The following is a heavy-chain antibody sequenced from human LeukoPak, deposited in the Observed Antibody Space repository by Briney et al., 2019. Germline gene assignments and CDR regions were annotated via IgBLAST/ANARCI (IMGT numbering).Heavy chain of an antibody. V-gene: IGHV4-34*01. CDR2: INHSGST. CDR1: GGSFSGYY. J-gene: IGHJ3*02. D-gene: IGHD6-13*01. CDR3: ARGIAAAVHDAFDI. Sequence: PSETLSLTCAVYGGSFSGYYWSWIRQPPGKGLEWIGEINHSGSTNYNPSLKSRVTISVDTSKNQFSLKLSSVTAADTAVYYCARGIAAAVHDAFDIWGQGTMVTVSS.